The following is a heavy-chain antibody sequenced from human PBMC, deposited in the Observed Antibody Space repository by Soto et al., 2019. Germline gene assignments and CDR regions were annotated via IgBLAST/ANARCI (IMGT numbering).Heavy chain of an antibody. CDR3: ATGQNLRFLEWLLHRPTAQFDY. D-gene: IGHD3-3*01. Sequence: QVQLVQSGAEVKKPGASVKVSCKVSGYTLTELSMHWVRQAPGKGLEWMGGFDPEDGETIYAQKFQGRVTMTEDTSTDTAYMDLSSLRSEDTAVYYCATGQNLRFLEWLLHRPTAQFDYWGQGTLVTVSS. J-gene: IGHJ4*02. CDR1: GYTLTELS. V-gene: IGHV1-24*01. CDR2: FDPEDGET.